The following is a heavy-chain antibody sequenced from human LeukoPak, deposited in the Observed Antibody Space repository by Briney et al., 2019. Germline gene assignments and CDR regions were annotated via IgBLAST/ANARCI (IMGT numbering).Heavy chain of an antibody. D-gene: IGHD5-24*01. Sequence: GGSLRLSCAASGFTFSSYGMHWVRQAPGKGLEWVAVLSYDGSNKYYADSVKGRFTISRDNSKSTLYLQMNSLRAEDTAVYYRAKIPERRDVYRISPPFDYWGQGTLVTVSS. V-gene: IGHV3-30*18. CDR3: AKIPERRDVYRISPPFDY. CDR2: LSYDGSNK. J-gene: IGHJ4*02. CDR1: GFTFSSYG.